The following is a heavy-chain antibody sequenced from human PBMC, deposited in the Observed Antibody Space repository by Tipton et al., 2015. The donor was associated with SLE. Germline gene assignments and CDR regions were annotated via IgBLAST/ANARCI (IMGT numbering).Heavy chain of an antibody. J-gene: IGHJ5*02. V-gene: IGHV3-23*01. D-gene: IGHD6-19*01. Sequence: SLRLSCAASGFTFSSYSMNWVRQAPGKGLEWVSAISGSGGSTYYADSVKGRFTISRDNSKNTLYLQMNSLRAEDTAVYYCAKSHSSGWYKDWFDPWGQGTLVTVSS. CDR2: ISGSGGST. CDR3: AKSHSSGWYKDWFDP. CDR1: GFTFSSYS.